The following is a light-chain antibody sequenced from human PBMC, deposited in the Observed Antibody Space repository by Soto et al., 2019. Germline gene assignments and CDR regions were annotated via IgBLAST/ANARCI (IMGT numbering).Light chain of an antibody. Sequence: QSALTQPASVSGSPGQSITLSCTGTSSDIGGYDYVSWYQRHPGKAPKLIIYDVNNRPSGVSNRFSGSKSGNTASQTISGLQAEDEADYYCTSYASGSSHVVFGGGTKLTVL. CDR3: TSYASGSSHVV. J-gene: IGLJ2*01. CDR2: DVN. V-gene: IGLV2-14*01. CDR1: SSDIGGYDY.